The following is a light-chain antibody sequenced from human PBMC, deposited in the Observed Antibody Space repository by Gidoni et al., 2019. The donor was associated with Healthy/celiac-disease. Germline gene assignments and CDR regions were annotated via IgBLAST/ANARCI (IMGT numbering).Light chain of an antibody. CDR1: QSVLYSSNNKTY. CDR2: WAS. J-gene: IGKJ1*01. V-gene: IGKV4-1*01. CDR3: QQYYSTPS. Sequence: IVMTQSPDSLAVSLGERATINCKSSQSVLYSSNNKTYLAWYQQKPGQPPKLLIYWASTRESGVPDRFSGSGSGTDFTLTISSLQAEDVAVYYCQQYYSTPSFGQGTKVEIK.